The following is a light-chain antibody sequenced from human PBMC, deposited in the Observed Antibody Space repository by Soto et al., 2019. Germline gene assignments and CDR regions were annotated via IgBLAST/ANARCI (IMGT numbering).Light chain of an antibody. J-gene: IGKJ2*01. CDR3: MQDLQTPYT. CDR1: QSLLHSSGYNY. V-gene: IGKV2-28*01. CDR2: LVS. Sequence: EIVMTQSPLSLPVTPGEPASISCRSSQSLLHSSGYNYLHWYLQKPGQSPQLLIYLVSTRASGVXEXXSGSGSGIDFTLKISRVEAEDVGVYYCMQDLQTPYTFGQGTKLEIK.